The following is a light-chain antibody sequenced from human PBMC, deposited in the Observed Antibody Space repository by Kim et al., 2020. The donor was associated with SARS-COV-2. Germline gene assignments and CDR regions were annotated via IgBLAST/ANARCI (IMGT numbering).Light chain of an antibody. CDR2: GRN. Sequence: ALGQTVRITCQGDSLRKCYASWYQQKAGQAPVLVIYGRNNRPSGIPDRFSGSNSGNTDSLTITGAQAEDEADYYCSSRDSSGNRLIFGGGTQLTVL. J-gene: IGLJ2*01. V-gene: IGLV3-19*01. CDR1: SLRKCY. CDR3: SSRDSSGNRLI.